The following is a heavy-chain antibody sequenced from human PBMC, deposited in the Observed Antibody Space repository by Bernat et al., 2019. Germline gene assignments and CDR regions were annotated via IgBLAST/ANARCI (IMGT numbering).Heavy chain of an antibody. CDR3: TRYEAGWFGELLYFDY. CDR1: GFTFGDYP. CDR2: IRSKTYGGTT. D-gene: IGHD3-10*01. Sequence: EVQLVESGGGLVQPGRSLRLSCTTSGFTFGDYPMSWFRQAPGKGLEWVGFIRSKTYGGTTEYAASVKGRFTISRDDSKSIAYLQMNSLKTEDTAVYYCTRYEAGWFGELLYFDYWGQGTLVTVSS. V-gene: IGHV3-49*03. J-gene: IGHJ4*02.